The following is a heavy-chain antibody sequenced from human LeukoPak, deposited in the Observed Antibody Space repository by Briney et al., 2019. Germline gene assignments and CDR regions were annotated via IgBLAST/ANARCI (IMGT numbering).Heavy chain of an antibody. CDR3: AKDPGIAAAGTRGGVDY. V-gene: IGHV3-23*01. D-gene: IGHD6-13*01. CDR2: ISGSGGST. CDR1: GFTFSSYA. J-gene: IGHJ4*02. Sequence: GGSLRLSCAASGFTFSSYAMSWVRQAPGKGLEWVSAISGSGGSTYYADSVKGRFTISRDNSKNTLYLQMNSLRAEDTAVYYCAKDPGIAAAGTRGGVDYWGQGTLVTVSS.